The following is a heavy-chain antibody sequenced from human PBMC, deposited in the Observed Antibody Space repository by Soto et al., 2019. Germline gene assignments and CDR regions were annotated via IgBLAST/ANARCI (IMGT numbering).Heavy chain of an antibody. J-gene: IGHJ6*04. V-gene: IGHV1-2*02. Sequence: QVQLVQSGAEVKKPGPSVKVSCKASEYTFSDYYMYWVRQAPGQGLEWMGWINPNSGVTNYAQKFQGGGTLTRDTSISTCYMELTRLRSDDTAVYYCARGRETYFMDVWGEGTTVTVSS. CDR2: INPNSGVT. CDR1: EYTFSDYY. CDR3: ARGRETYFMDV. D-gene: IGHD1-26*01.